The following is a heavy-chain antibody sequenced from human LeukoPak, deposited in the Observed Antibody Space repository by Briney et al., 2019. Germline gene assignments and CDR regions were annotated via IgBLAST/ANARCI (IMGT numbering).Heavy chain of an antibody. D-gene: IGHD6-13*01. CDR3: ARDRARGIAAAGNGFGY. CDR1: GYTFTSYD. Sequence: ASVKVSCKASGYTFTSYDINWVRQATGQGLEWMGWMNPNSGNTGYAQKFQGRVTMTRNTSISTAYMELSSLRSEDTAVYYCARDRARGIAAAGNGFGYWGQGTLVTVSS. J-gene: IGHJ4*02. V-gene: IGHV1-8*01. CDR2: MNPNSGNT.